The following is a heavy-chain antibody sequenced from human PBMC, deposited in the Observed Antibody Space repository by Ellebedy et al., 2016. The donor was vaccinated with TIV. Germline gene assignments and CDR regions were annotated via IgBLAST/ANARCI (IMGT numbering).Heavy chain of an antibody. V-gene: IGHV3-7*02. J-gene: IGHJ4*02. CDR1: GFTFRSYW. D-gene: IGHD3-9*01. Sequence: GESLKISXAASGFTFRSYWISWVRQAPGKGLEWVANIKQDGSEKNYVDSVKGRFTISRDNAKNSLYLQMNSLRVEDTAVYYCVKADRYYEILTGYFDYWGQGTLVTVSS. CDR3: VKADRYYEILTGYFDY. CDR2: IKQDGSEK.